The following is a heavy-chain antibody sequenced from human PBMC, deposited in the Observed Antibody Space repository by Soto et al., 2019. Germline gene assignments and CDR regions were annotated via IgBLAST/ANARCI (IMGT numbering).Heavy chain of an antibody. CDR3: ARDRAYCSGGSCNSALDY. CDR2: ISYDGSNK. J-gene: IGHJ4*02. CDR1: GFTVSSYA. Sequence: QVQLVESGGGVVQPGRSLRLSCAASGFTVSSYAMHWVRQAPGKGLEWVAVISYDGSNKYYADSVKGRFTISRDNSKNTLYLQMNSLRAEDTAVYYCARDRAYCSGGSCNSALDYWGQGTLVTVSS. D-gene: IGHD2-15*01. V-gene: IGHV3-30-3*01.